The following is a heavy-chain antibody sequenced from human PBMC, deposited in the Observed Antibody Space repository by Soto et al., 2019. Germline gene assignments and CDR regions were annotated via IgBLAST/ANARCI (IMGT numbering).Heavy chain of an antibody. D-gene: IGHD3-16*01. CDR2: IIPLFGTP. CDR1: GGTFSSYA. Sequence: QVQLVQSGGEVKKPGSSVKVSCKASGGTFSSYAISWVRQAPGQGLEWMGGIIPLFGTPNYAQKFQGRVTITEDESKSAAYMELSSLRSEDTAVYYCAREGESGDYLYFDLWGRGTLVTVFS. V-gene: IGHV1-69*01. CDR3: AREGESGDYLYFDL. J-gene: IGHJ2*01.